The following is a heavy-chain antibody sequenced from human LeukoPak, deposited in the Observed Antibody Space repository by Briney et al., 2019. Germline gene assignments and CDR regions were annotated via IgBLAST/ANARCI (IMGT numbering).Heavy chain of an antibody. CDR1: GFTFSSYG. CDR2: IWYDGSNK. CDR3: AKDFSYYDSSGSGPDY. Sequence: GGSLRLSCSASGFTFSSYGIHWVRQPPAKGLEWVSFIWYDGSNKYYADSVKGRFTISRDNSKNTLYLQMNSLRAEDTAGYYCAKDFSYYDSSGSGPDYWGQGTLVTVSS. D-gene: IGHD3-22*01. V-gene: IGHV3-30*02. J-gene: IGHJ4*02.